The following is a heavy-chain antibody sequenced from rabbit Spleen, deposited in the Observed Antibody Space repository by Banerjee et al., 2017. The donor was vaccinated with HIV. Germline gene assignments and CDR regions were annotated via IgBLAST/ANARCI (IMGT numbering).Heavy chain of an antibody. CDR3: ARDTGSSFSSYGMDL. CDR2: IAGSSSGFT. V-gene: IGHV1S40*01. Sequence: QSLEESGGGLVQPEGSLALTCKASGFSFSSSDYICWVRQAPGKGLEWISCIAGSSSGFTYSATWAKGRFTISKTSSTMVTLQMTSLTVADTATYFCARDTGSSFSSYGMDLWGQGTLVTVS. D-gene: IGHD8-1*01. CDR1: GFSFSSSDY. J-gene: IGHJ6*01.